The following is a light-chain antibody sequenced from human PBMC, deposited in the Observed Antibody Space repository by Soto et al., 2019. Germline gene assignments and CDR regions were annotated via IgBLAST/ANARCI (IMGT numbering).Light chain of an antibody. CDR3: VLYMGSGAYL. V-gene: IGLV8-61*01. Sequence: QTVVIQESSLSVSPGGTVTLTCGLRSAPISTTYYPAWYQQTPGQAPRTLIYSTNTRSSGVPDRSSGSIRGNKAALTITGAQAEDEAEYHCVLYMGSGAYLFGPGTKVTVL. J-gene: IGLJ1*01. CDR2: STN. CDR1: SAPISTTYY.